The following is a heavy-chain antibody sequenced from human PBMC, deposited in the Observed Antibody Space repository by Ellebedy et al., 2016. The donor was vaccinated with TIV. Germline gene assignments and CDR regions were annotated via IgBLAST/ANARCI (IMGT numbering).Heavy chain of an antibody. D-gene: IGHD6-19*01. CDR1: GGSFSGYY. Sequence: SETLSLXCAVYGGSFSGYYWSWIRQPPGKGLEWIGEINHSGSTNYNPSLKSRVTISVDTSKNQFSLKLSSVTAADTAVYYCARVGGSGWYGYWGQGTLVTVSS. CDR2: INHSGST. J-gene: IGHJ4*02. CDR3: ARVGGSGWYGY. V-gene: IGHV4-34*01.